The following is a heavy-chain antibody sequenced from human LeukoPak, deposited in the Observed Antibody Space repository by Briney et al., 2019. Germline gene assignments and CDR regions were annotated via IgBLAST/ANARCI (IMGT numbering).Heavy chain of an antibody. CDR1: GGSISSGGYY. V-gene: IGHV4-30-2*01. CDR2: IYHSGST. CDR3: ASSSWALDY. J-gene: IGHJ4*02. D-gene: IGHD6-13*01. Sequence: LQTLSLTCTVSGGSISSGGYYWSWIRQPPGKGLEWIGYIYHSGSTYYNPSLKSRVTISVDRSKNQFSLKLSSVTAADTAVYYCASSSWALDYWGQGALVTVSS.